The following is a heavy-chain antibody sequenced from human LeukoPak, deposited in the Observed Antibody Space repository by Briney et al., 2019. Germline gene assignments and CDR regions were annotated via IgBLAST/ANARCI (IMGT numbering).Heavy chain of an antibody. D-gene: IGHD3-22*01. CDR2: IIPIFGTA. CDR3: ARGKRSRGYYYDSSGYYYCFDY. Sequence: GASVKVSCKASGGTFSSYAISWVRQAPGQGLEWMGGIIPIFGTANYAQKFQGRVTITADESTSTAYMELSSLRSEDTAVYYCARGKRSRGYYYDSSGYYYCFDYWGQGTLVTVSS. J-gene: IGHJ4*02. V-gene: IGHV1-69*13. CDR1: GGTFSSYA.